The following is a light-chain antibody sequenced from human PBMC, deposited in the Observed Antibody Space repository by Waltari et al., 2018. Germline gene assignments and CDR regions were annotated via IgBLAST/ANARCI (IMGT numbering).Light chain of an antibody. CDR2: GKN. V-gene: IGLV3-19*01. Sequence: SSELTQDPAVSVALGQTVRITCQGDSLRSDYASWYQQKPGQAPVLVLYGKNNRPSGIPDRFSGSSSGNTASLTITGAQAEDEADYYCNSRDSSGNHHWVFGGGTKLTVL. CDR1: SLRSDY. J-gene: IGLJ3*02. CDR3: NSRDSSGNHHWV.